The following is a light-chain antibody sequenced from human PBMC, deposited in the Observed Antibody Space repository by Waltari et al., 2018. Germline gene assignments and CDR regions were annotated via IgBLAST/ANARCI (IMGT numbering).Light chain of an antibody. CDR1: QTILTW. CDR3: QQYHDYST. J-gene: IGKJ2*01. CDR2: KAS. V-gene: IGKV1-5*03. Sequence: DTQVTQSPPTLSASVGDSVTIPCRASQTILTWMAWYQQKPGKAPKLLIYKASRLESGVPSRFSGTASGTEFTLTISSLQPDDSATYYCQQYHDYSTFGQGTKLEIK.